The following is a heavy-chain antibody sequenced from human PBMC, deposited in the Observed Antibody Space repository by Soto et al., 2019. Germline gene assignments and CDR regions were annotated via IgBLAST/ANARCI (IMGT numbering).Heavy chain of an antibody. CDR2: ISSSSSTI. J-gene: IGHJ5*02. CDR3: AREREVWYSSSWYPNWFDP. V-gene: IGHV3-48*02. D-gene: IGHD6-13*01. Sequence: EVQLVESGGGLVQPGGSLRLSCAASGFTFSSYSMNWVRQAPGKGLEWVSYISSSSSTIYYADSVKGRFTISRDNAKNSLYLQMNSLRDEDTAVYYCAREREVWYSSSWYPNWFDPWGQGTLVTVSS. CDR1: GFTFSSYS.